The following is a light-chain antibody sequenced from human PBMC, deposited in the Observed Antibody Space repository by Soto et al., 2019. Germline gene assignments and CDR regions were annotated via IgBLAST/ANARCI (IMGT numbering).Light chain of an antibody. CDR2: EGS. Sequence: QSVLTQPASVSGSPGQSITISCTGTSSDVGSYNLVSWYQYHPGKAPKLMIYEGSKRPSGVSNRFSGSKSGNTASLTISGLQTADEADYYCSSYAGSGTLVFGGGTKLTVL. CDR1: SSDVGSYNL. CDR3: SSYAGSGTLV. J-gene: IGLJ2*01. V-gene: IGLV2-23*01.